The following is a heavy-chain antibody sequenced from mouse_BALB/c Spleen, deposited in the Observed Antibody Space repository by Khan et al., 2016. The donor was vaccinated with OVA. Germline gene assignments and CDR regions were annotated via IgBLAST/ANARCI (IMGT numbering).Heavy chain of an antibody. Sequence: QVQLKQSGPGLVQPSQSLSITCTVSGFSLTTYGVHWVRQSPGKGLEWLGLKWSGGNTDYNAAFISRLSITKDNSKSQVFFKMNSLQADDTAMYYCARNSYMYDFTYWGQGTLVTVSA. CDR3: ARNSYMYDFTY. J-gene: IGHJ3*01. V-gene: IGHV2-2*01. CDR2: KWSGGNT. D-gene: IGHD2-14*01. CDR1: GFSLTTYG.